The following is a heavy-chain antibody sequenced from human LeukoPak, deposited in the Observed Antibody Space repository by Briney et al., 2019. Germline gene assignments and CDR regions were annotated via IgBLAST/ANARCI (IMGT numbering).Heavy chain of an antibody. CDR2: ISSSSSYI. CDR3: ARDPVGGHLDY. D-gene: IGHD3-16*01. CDR1: GFTFSSYS. Sequence: GGSLRLSCAASGFTFSSYSMNWVRQAPGKGLEWVSSISSSSSYIYYADSVKGRFTISRDNAKNSLYLQVNSLRAEDTAVYYCARDPVGGHLDYWGQGTLVTVSS. V-gene: IGHV3-21*01. J-gene: IGHJ4*02.